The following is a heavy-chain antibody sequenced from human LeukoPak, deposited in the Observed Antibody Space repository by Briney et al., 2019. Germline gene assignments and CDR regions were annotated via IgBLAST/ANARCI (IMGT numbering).Heavy chain of an antibody. J-gene: IGHJ4*02. D-gene: IGHD3-16*01. CDR1: GFTFSKYW. Sequence: GGSLRLSCATSGFTFSKYWMTWVRQAPGKGPEWVANINEDGSQKNFVDSVRGRFTISRDNAKNSLYLQMKSLRAEDTAVYYCARDKFGGTDYWGQGTLVTVSS. V-gene: IGHV3-7*01. CDR3: ARDKFGGTDY. CDR2: INEDGSQK.